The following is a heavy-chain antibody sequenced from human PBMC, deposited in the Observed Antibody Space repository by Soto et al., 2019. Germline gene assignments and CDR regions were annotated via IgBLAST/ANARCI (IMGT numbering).Heavy chain of an antibody. J-gene: IGHJ6*02. CDR2: MNPNSGNT. CDR1: GYTFTSYD. V-gene: IGHV1-8*01. CDR3: AKGLLAVAVDYYYGMDF. Sequence: ASVKVSCKASGYTFTSYDINWVRQATGQGLEWMGWMNPNSGNTGYAQKFQGRVTMTRNTSISTAYMELSSLRSEDTAVYYCAKGLLAVAVDYYYGMDFWGQGTTVTVS. D-gene: IGHD2-15*01.